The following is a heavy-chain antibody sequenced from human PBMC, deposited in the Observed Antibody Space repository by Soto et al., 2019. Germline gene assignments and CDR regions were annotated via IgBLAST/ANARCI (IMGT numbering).Heavy chain of an antibody. D-gene: IGHD3-3*01. CDR1: GGSISSGDYY. V-gene: IGHV4-30-4*01. CDR3: ARGFLEWPAGTWFDP. CDR2: IYYSGST. Sequence: QVQLQKSGPGLVKPSQTLSLTCTVSGGSISSGDYYWSWIRQPPGKGLEWIGYIYYSGSTYYNPSLKSRVTISVDTSKNQFSQKLSSVTAADTAVYYCARGFLEWPAGTWFDPWGQGTLVTVSS. J-gene: IGHJ5*02.